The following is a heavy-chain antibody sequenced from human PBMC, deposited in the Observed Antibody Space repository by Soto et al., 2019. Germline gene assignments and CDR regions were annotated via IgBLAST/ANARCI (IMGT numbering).Heavy chain of an antibody. CDR2: IWYDGANE. D-gene: IGHD2-15*01. CDR1: GFTFSSYG. Sequence: PGGSLRLSCAASGFTFSSYGMHWVRQAPGKGLEWVALIWYDGANEYYADSVKGRFTISRDNSKNTLHLQMDSLRAEDTAVYYCEKEYCSDGSCWNPFDYWGPGTLVTVSS. CDR3: EKEYCSDGSCWNPFDY. J-gene: IGHJ4*02. V-gene: IGHV3-30*02.